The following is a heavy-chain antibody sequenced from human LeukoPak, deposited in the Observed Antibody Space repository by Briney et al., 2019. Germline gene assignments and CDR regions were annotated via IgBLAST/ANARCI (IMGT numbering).Heavy chain of an antibody. J-gene: IGHJ4*02. CDR1: GYTFTSYG. V-gene: IGHV1-18*01. CDR2: ISAYNGNT. CDR3: ARGQSQFDY. Sequence: ASVKVSCKASGYTFTSYGISWVRQAPGQGLEWMGWISAYNGNTNYAQKLQGRVTMTRNTSITTAYMELTSLRSEDTAMYYCARGQSQFDYWGQGTLVTVSS.